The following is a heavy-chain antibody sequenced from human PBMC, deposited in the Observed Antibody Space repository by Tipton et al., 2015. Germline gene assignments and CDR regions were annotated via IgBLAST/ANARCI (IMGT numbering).Heavy chain of an antibody. Sequence: TLSLTCTVSGGSISSSNSYWGWIRQPPGKGLEWLGTFLNSGTIHFNPSLKSRVTVSVDTSTNQFSLKLTSVTAADTAVYYCARDWPYYYYFGVDVWGQGTTVTVSS. CDR3: ARDWPYYYYFGVDV. CDR2: FLNSGTI. V-gene: IGHV4-39*02. CDR1: GGSISSSNSY. J-gene: IGHJ6*02.